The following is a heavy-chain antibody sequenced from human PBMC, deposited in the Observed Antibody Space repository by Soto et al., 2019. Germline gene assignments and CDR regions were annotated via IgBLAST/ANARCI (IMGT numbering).Heavy chain of an antibody. CDR1: GFTFSSYG. CDR2: ISYDGSNK. Sequence: GGSLRLSCAASGFTFSSYGMHWVRQAPGKGLEWVAVISYDGSNKYYADSVKGRFTISRDNSKNTLYLQMNSLRAEDTAVYYCAKKSEVTAPDYWGQGTLVTVSS. CDR3: AKKSEVTAPDY. J-gene: IGHJ4*02. D-gene: IGHD2-21*02. V-gene: IGHV3-30*18.